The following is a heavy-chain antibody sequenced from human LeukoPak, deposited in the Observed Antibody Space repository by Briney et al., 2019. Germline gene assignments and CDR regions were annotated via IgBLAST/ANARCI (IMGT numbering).Heavy chain of an antibody. CDR3: ARGDWNYYYYYYMDV. J-gene: IGHJ6*03. D-gene: IGHD1-1*01. V-gene: IGHV3-21*01. Sequence: GGSLRLSCAASGFTFSSYSMNWVRQAPGKGLEWVSSISSSSSYIYYADSVKGRFTISRDNAKNSLYLQMNSLRAEDTAVYYCARGDWNYYYYYYMDVWGKGTTVTVSS. CDR1: GFTFSSYS. CDR2: ISSSSSYI.